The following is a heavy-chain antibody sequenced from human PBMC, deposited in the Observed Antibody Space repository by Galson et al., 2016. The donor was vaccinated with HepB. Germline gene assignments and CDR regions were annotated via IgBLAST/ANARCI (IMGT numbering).Heavy chain of an antibody. CDR2: ISYNGSKK. V-gene: IGHV3-30-3*01. CDR3: TRDRWGSLEY. CDR1: GFTFSSYA. J-gene: IGHJ4*02. D-gene: IGHD3-16*01. Sequence: SLRLSCAASGFTFSSYAIHWVRQAPGKGLEWVAVISYNGSKKHYADSVKGRFTISRDNAKNTLYLQMNSLRVEDTAVYYCTRDRWGSLEYWGQGAQVIVSS.